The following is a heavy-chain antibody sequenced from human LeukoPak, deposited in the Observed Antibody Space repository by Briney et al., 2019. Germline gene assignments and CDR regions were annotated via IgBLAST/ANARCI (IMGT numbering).Heavy chain of an antibody. V-gene: IGHV4-39*07. D-gene: IGHD1-26*01. CDR1: GGSIRSTTSY. Sequence: SETLSLTCAVSGGSIRSTTSYWGWIRQPPGKGLEWIGEINHSGSTNYNPSLKSRVTISVDTSKNQFSLKLSSVTAADTAVYYCARGEGAVDYWGQGTLVTVSS. J-gene: IGHJ4*02. CDR3: ARGEGAVDY. CDR2: INHSGST.